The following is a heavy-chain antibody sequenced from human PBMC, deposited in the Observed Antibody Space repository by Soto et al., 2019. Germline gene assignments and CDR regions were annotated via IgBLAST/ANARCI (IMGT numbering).Heavy chain of an antibody. Sequence: EVQLVESGGGLVQPGRSLRLSCAASGFTFDDYAMHWFRQAPGKGLEWVSGISWNSGSIGYADSVKGRFTICRDNAKNSLYLQMNSLRAEDTALYYCTKGESDAFDIWGQGTMVTVSS. CDR2: ISWNSGSI. V-gene: IGHV3-9*01. J-gene: IGHJ3*02. CDR1: GFTFDDYA. CDR3: TKGESDAFDI.